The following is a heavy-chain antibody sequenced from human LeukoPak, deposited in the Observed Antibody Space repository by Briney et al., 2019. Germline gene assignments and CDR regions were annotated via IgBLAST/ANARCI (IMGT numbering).Heavy chain of an antibody. V-gene: IGHV1-18*01. D-gene: IGHD2-2*01. J-gene: IGHJ4*02. CDR1: GYTFISYG. CDR3: ARDRDIVGVPAAPADY. Sequence: ASVKVSCKASGYTFISYGISWVRQAPGQGLEWMGWISDYNGNTKSAQKFQGRVTMTRDTSTNTAYMKLRSLRSDDTAMYYCARDRDIVGVPAAPADYWGQGTLVTVSS. CDR2: ISDYNGNT.